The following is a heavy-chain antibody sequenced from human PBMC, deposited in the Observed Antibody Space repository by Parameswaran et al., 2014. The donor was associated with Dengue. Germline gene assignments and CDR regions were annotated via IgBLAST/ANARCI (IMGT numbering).Heavy chain of an antibody. CDR2: IRSKAYGGTT. J-gene: IGHJ6*02. V-gene: IGHV3-49*02. CDR3: TRDHDYGDYPYYYGMDV. D-gene: IGHD4-17*01. Sequence: VRQAPGKGLEWVGFIRSKAYGGTTEYAASVKGRFTISRDDSKSIAYLQMNSLKTEDTAVYYCTRDHDYGDYPYYYGMDVWGQGTTVTVSS.